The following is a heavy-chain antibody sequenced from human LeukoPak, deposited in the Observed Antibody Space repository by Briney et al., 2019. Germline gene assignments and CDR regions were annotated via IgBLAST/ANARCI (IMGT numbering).Heavy chain of an antibody. V-gene: IGHV4-34*01. J-gene: IGHJ3*01. CDR2: INHSGST. Sequence: SDTLSLTCAVYGGSFSGYYWSWIRQPPGKGLEWIGEINHSGSTNYNPSLKSRVTISVDTSKNQFSLKLSSVTAADTAVYYCARDVSRTSWTWRWGQGTVVTVSS. CDR3: ARDVSRTSWTWR. CDR1: GGSFSGYY. D-gene: IGHD2-2*01.